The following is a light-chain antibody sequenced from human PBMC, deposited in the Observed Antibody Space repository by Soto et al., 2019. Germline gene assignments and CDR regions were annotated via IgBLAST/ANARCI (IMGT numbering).Light chain of an antibody. CDR2: SNN. CDR1: SSNIGGTNY. Sequence: QSVLTQPPSASGTPGQKVFISCSGSSSNIGGTNYAYWYQQLPGAAPKLLMHSNNLRPSGVPERISGSKFGTAASLAISGLRSEDGAGYYCASWDDRLGAVIFGGGTKVTVL. J-gene: IGLJ2*01. CDR3: ASWDDRLGAVI. V-gene: IGLV1-47*02.